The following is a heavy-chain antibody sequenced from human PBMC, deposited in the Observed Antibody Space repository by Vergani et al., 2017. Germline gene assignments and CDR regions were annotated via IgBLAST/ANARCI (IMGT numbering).Heavy chain of an antibody. CDR1: GFTFSSYS. D-gene: IGHD3-9*01. CDR2: ISSSSSTI. CDR3: ARDKRNSYYDILTGAV. J-gene: IGHJ6*02. V-gene: IGHV3-48*01. Sequence: EVQLVESGGGLVQPGGSLRLSCAASGFTFSSYSMNWVRQAPGKGLEWVSYISSSSSTIYYADSVKGRFTISRDNAKNSLYLQMNSLRVEDTAVYYCARDKRNSYYDILTGAVWGQGTTVTVSS.